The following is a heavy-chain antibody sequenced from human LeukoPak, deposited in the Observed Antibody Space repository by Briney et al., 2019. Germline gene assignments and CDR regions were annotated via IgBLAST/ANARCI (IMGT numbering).Heavy chain of an antibody. Sequence: GGSLRLSCAASGFTFSSYWMSWVRQAPGKGLEWVANIKQDGSEKYYVDSVKGRFTISRDNAKNSLYLQMSSLRAEDTAVYYCARGPDSDYYWTGFDYWGQGTLVTVSS. J-gene: IGHJ4*02. CDR1: GFTFSSYW. CDR3: ARGPDSDYYWTGFDY. V-gene: IGHV3-7*01. CDR2: IKQDGSEK. D-gene: IGHD3-10*01.